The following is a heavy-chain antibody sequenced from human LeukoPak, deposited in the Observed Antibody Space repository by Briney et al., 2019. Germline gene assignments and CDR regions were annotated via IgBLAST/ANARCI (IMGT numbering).Heavy chain of an antibody. D-gene: IGHD3-10*01. CDR3: ARGRSRTYYGSGSFSATYFDY. Sequence: GGSLRLSCAASGFTFSSSAMSWVRQAPGKGLEWVSAISNNGGYTYYADSVQGRFTISRDNSKSTLCLQMNSLRAEDTAVYYCARGRSRTYYGSGSFSATYFDYWGQGTLVAVSS. V-gene: IGHV3-23*01. CDR2: ISNNGGYT. J-gene: IGHJ4*02. CDR1: GFTFSSSA.